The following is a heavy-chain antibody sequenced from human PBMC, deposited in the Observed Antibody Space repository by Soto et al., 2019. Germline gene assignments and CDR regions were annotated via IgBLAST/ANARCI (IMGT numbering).Heavy chain of an antibody. D-gene: IGHD3-9*01. J-gene: IGHJ6*02. CDR2: IIPIFGTA. CDR1: GGTFSSYA. Sequence: QVQLVQSGAEVKKPGSSVKVSCKASGGTFSSYAISWVRQAPGQGLEWMGGIIPIFGTANYAQKFQGRVTITADESTSTASMELSSLRSEDTAVYYCARDQNDILTGYYEDYGMDVWGQGTTVTVSS. V-gene: IGHV1-69*01. CDR3: ARDQNDILTGYYEDYGMDV.